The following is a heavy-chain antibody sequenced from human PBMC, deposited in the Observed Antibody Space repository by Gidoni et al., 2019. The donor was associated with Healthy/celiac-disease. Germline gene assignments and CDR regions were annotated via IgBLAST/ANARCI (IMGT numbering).Heavy chain of an antibody. J-gene: IGHJ4*02. Sequence: QLQLQESGSGLVKPSQTLSLTCAVSGGSISSGGYYWSWIRQPPGKGLEWIGYIYHSGSTYYNPSLKSRVTISVDRSKNQFSLKLSSVTAADTAVYYCAREVTYYDFWSGYSYYFDYWGQGTLVTVSS. CDR1: GGSISSGGYY. CDR2: IYHSGST. V-gene: IGHV4-30-2*01. D-gene: IGHD3-3*01. CDR3: AREVTYYDFWSGYSYYFDY.